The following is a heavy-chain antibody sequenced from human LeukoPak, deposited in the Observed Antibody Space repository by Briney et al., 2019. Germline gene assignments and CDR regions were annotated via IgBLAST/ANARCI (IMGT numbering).Heavy chain of an antibody. J-gene: IGHJ4*02. D-gene: IGHD5-12*01. CDR3: AKAYSGYDGFDY. CDR2: IYPNSGGT. CDR1: GYTFTGYY. Sequence: ASVKVSCKASGYTFTGYYMHWVRQAPGQGLEWMGWIYPNSGGTNYAQKFQGRVTMTRDTSIRTAYMELSRLRSDDTAVYYCAKAYSGYDGFDYWGQGTLVTVSS. V-gene: IGHV1-2*02.